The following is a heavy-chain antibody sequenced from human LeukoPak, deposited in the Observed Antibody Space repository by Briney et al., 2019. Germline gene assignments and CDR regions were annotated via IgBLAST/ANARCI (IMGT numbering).Heavy chain of an antibody. CDR2: ISSSSYI. D-gene: IGHD3-22*01. Sequence: GGSLRLSCAASGFTFSSYSMNWVRQAPGKGLEWVSSISSSSYIYYADSVKGRFTISRDNAKNSLYLQMNSLRAEDTAVYYCARSLQTYYYDSSGYERWGQGTLVTVSS. J-gene: IGHJ4*02. CDR3: ARSLQTYYYDSSGYER. CDR1: GFTFSSYS. V-gene: IGHV3-21*01.